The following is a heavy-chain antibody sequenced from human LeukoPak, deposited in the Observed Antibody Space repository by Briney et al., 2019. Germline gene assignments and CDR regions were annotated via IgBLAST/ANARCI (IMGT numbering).Heavy chain of an antibody. V-gene: IGHV3-23*01. J-gene: IGHJ4*02. CDR3: AKGTRPLRYFDWLARRDFDY. Sequence: GGSLRLSCAASGFTFSSYAMSWVRQAPGKGLERVSAISGSGGSTYYADSVKGRFTISRDNSKNTLYLQMNSLRAEDTAVYYCAKGTRPLRYFDWLARRDFDYWGQGTLVTVSS. D-gene: IGHD3-9*01. CDR2: ISGSGGST. CDR1: GFTFSSYA.